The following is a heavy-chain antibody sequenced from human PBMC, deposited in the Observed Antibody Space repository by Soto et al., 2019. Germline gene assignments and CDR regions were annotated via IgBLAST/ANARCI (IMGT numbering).Heavy chain of an antibody. V-gene: IGHV4-59*01. D-gene: IGHD2-15*01. Sequence: SQTLSLTCTVSGGSISSYYWSWIRQPPGKGLEWIGYIYYSGSTNYNPSLKSRVTISVDTSKNQFSLKLSSVTAADTAVYYCARVLPRYCSGGSCYSRVGLDYWGQGTLVTVSS. CDR2: IYYSGST. CDR3: ARVLPRYCSGGSCYSRVGLDY. J-gene: IGHJ4*02. CDR1: GGSISSYY.